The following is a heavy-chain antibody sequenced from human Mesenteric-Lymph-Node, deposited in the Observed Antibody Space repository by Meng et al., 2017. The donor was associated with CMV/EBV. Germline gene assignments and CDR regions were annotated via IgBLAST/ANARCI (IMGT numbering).Heavy chain of an antibody. V-gene: IGHV2-5*01. J-gene: IGHJ4*02. CDR2: TYWNDDN. CDR3: AHSVGTRFFDY. D-gene: IGHD1-7*01. Sequence: SWIRQPPGKALEWLALTYWNDDNRYSPFLKSRLTITKDTSKNQVVLTMTNMDPMDTATYYCAHSVGTRFFDYWGQGTLVTVSS.